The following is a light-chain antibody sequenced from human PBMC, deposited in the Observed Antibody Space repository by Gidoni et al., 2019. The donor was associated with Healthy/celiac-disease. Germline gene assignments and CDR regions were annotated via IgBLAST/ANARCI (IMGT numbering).Light chain of an antibody. CDR3: AAWDDSLNGPSDV. J-gene: IGLJ1*01. Sequence: SVLTQPPSASGTPGQRVTISCSGSSSNIGSNTVNWYQQLPGTAPKLLIYSNNQRPSGVPERFSGSKSGTSASLAISGLQSEDEADYYCAAWDDSLNGPSDVFGTGTKVTVL. V-gene: IGLV1-44*01. CDR2: SNN. CDR1: SSNIGSNT.